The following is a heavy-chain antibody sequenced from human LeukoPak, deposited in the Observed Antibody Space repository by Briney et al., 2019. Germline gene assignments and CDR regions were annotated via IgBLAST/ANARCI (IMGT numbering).Heavy chain of an antibody. J-gene: IGHJ4*02. CDR2: ILGSGGST. D-gene: IGHD3-9*01. V-gene: IGHV3-23*01. CDR1: GFTFSNYA. CDR3: AKCGDYDVLTGYYVPDY. Sequence: GGSLRLSCAASGFTFSNYAMSWVRQAPGKGLEWVSAILGSGGSTYYADSVKGRFTVSRDNSKSTLYLQMNSLRAEDTALYYCAKCGDYDVLTGYYVPDYWGQGTLVTVSS.